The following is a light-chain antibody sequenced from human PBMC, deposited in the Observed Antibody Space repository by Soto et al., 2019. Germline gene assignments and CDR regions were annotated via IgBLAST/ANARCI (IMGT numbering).Light chain of an antibody. J-gene: IGLJ1*01. V-gene: IGLV2-14*01. Sequence: QSALTQPASVSGSPGQSIAISCTGTSSDVGGYNSVSWYQQHPGKAPKLLIYDVSNRPSGVSNRFSGSKSGNTASLTISGLQVEDGADYYCSSYATGVSYVFGTGTKVTV. CDR3: SSYATGVSYV. CDR1: SSDVGGYNS. CDR2: DVS.